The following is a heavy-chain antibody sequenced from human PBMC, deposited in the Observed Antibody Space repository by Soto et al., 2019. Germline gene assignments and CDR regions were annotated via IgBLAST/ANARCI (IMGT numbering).Heavy chain of an antibody. CDR2: IGCDGNNP. D-gene: IGHD1-26*01. Sequence: EVQLLESGGGLLQPGGSLRLSCAASGFTFDICAVSWLRQAPGKGLEWVSAIGCDGNNPNYADSVKGRFTMSRDNCRSARGLQRDSVGVEDTAVYYCAKEGASKSGKFFSDGFDMWGQGTMVTVSS. J-gene: IGHJ3*02. CDR3: AKEGASKSGKFFSDGFDM. CDR1: GFTFDICA. V-gene: IGHV3-23*01.